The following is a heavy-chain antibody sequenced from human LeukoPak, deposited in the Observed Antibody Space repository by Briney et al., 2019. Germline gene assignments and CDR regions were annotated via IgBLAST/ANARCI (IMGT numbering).Heavy chain of an antibody. CDR3: AKSAAIAHHYYYYMDV. D-gene: IGHD2-2*02. CDR1: GFTFSSYS. Sequence: GGSLRLSCAASGFTFSSYSMHWVRQAPGKGLEWVAFIRYDGSNKYYADSVKGRFTISRGNSKNTLYLQMNSLRAEDTAVYYCAKSAAIAHHYYYYMDVWGKGTTVTVSS. CDR2: IRYDGSNK. J-gene: IGHJ6*03. V-gene: IGHV3-30*02.